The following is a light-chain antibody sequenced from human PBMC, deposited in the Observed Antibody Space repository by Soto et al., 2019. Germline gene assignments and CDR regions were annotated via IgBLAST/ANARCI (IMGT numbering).Light chain of an antibody. V-gene: IGKV3-20*01. Sequence: EIVLTQSPGALSLSPRERATLSCMASQSVSNNYLASYQQKPGQAPRLLIYGASSRATGIPDSFSGSGSGTDFTLTITRLEPEDFAVYFCLQDGGLPRTFCQGSKVDI. CDR3: LQDGGLPRT. CDR1: QSVSNNY. J-gene: IGKJ1*01. CDR2: GAS.